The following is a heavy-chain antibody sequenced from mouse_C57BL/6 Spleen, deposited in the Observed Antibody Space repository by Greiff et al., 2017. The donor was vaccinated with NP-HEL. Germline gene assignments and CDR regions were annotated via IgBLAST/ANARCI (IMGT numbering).Heavy chain of an antibody. CDR3: ARYPAYGYDGYYYAMDY. D-gene: IGHD2-2*01. CDR1: GFTFTDYY. CDR2: IRNKANGYTT. V-gene: IGHV7-3*01. J-gene: IGHJ4*01. Sequence: EVQLQQSGGGLVQPGGSLSLSCAASGFTFTDYYMSWVRQPPGKALEWLGFIRNKANGYTTEYSASVKGRFTIYRDNSQSILYIEMNALRAEDSATSYCARYPAYGYDGYYYAMDYWGQGTSVTVSS.